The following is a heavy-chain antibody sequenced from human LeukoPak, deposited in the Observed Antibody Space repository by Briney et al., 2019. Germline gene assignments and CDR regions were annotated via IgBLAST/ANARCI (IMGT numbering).Heavy chain of an antibody. CDR2: IKRDGSEK. J-gene: IGHJ4*02. CDR3: ARLSTAVIDSDF. D-gene: IGHD6-19*01. V-gene: IGHV3-7*01. Sequence: GGSLRLSCAAPGLSFDNDWMSWVRQAPGKGLQWVANIKRDGSEKYYVDSVKGRFTISRDNAKNSLYLQMNSLRAEDTAVYYCARLSTAVIDSDFWGQGTQVTVSS. CDR1: GLSFDNDW.